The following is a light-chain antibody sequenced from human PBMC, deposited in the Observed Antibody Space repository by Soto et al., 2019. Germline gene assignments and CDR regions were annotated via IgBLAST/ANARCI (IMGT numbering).Light chain of an antibody. CDR3: NSYTSTNTLVL. J-gene: IGLJ2*01. CDR1: SSDIGDYNY. Sequence: QSVLTQPASVSGSPGQSITISCTGTSSDIGDYNYVSWYQQHPGKAPQLMIYEVSNRPSGVSYRFSGSKSGNTASLTISGLQADDEADYYCNSYTSTNTLVLFGGGTKLTVL. V-gene: IGLV2-14*01. CDR2: EVS.